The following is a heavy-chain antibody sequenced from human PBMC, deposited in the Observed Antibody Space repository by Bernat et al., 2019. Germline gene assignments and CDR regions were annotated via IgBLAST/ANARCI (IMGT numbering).Heavy chain of an antibody. CDR1: GFTFSSYG. V-gene: IGHV3-33*01. Sequence: QVQLVESGGGVVQPGRSLRLSCAASGFTFSSYGMHWVRQAPGKGLEWVAVIWYDGSNKYYADSVKGRFTISRDNSNNTLYLQMNSLRAEDTAVYYCARDWDSSSWYGGYYFDYWGQGTLVTVSS. CDR3: ARDWDSSSWYGGYYFDY. D-gene: IGHD6-13*01. CDR2: IWYDGSNK. J-gene: IGHJ4*02.